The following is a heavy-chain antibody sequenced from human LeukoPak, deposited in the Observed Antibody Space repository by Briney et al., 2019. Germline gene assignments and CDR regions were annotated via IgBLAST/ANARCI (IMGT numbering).Heavy chain of an antibody. V-gene: IGHV1-2*02. CDR3: ARVRVKDIVVVPAAIPVYYFDY. Sequence: ASVKVSCKASGYTFTGYYMHWVRQAPGQGLEWMGWINPNSGGTNYAQKFQGRVTMTRDTSISTAYMELSRLRSDDTAVYYCARVRVKDIVVVPAAIPVYYFDYWSQGTPVTVSS. J-gene: IGHJ4*02. CDR1: GYTFTGYY. CDR2: INPNSGGT. D-gene: IGHD2-2*02.